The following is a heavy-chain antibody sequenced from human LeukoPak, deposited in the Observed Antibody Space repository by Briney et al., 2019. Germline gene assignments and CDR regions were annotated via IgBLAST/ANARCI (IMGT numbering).Heavy chain of an antibody. Sequence: PSQTLSLTCTVSGDSISSGGYYWNWIRQHPGKGLEWIGYIFYSGSTYYNPSLKSRVTISVDTSKNQFSLKLTSVTAADTAVYYCARDRGYSYGYDRGFDDWGQGTLVTVSS. V-gene: IGHV4-31*03. J-gene: IGHJ4*02. D-gene: IGHD5-18*01. CDR3: ARDRGYSYGYDRGFDD. CDR1: GDSISSGGYY. CDR2: IFYSGST.